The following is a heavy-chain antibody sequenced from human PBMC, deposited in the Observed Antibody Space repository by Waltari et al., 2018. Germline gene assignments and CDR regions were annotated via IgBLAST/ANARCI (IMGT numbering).Heavy chain of an antibody. CDR1: GGSFTGYY. CDR2: IKYYGTT. V-gene: IGHV4-34*01. D-gene: IGHD3-3*01. CDR3: ARTHIRSFGALTVPTSIDS. Sequence: QVELQQWGAGLLKPSETLSITCAVYGGSFTGYYWTWIRQFPGKGLEYIGEIKYYGTTNYNPSLRSRVALSADPSKNQFSLKLSSVTAADTAVYYCARTHIRSFGALTVPTSIDSWGHGIWVTVSS. J-gene: IGHJ5*01.